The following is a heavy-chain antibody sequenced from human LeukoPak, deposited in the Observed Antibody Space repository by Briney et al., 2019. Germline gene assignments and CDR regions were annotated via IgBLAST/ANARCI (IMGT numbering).Heavy chain of an antibody. CDR3: ARLYYGSGGYYNLALDY. J-gene: IGHJ4*02. CDR2: IYYSGST. Sequence: SETLSLTCTVSGGSISSSSYYWGWIRQPPGKGLEWIGSIYYSGSTYYNPSLKSRVTISVDTSKNQFSLKLSSVTAADTAVYYCARLYYGSGGYYNLALDYWGQGTLVTVSS. V-gene: IGHV4-39*01. D-gene: IGHD3-10*01. CDR1: GGSISSSSYY.